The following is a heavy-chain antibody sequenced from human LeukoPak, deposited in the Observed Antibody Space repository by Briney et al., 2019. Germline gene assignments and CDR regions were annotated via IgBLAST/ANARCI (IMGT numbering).Heavy chain of an antibody. V-gene: IGHV1-18*01. J-gene: IGHJ4*02. Sequence: ASVKFSCRASGYTFTSHGISWVRQAPGQGLEWMGCIRPSTVDTDYALSLQGRVTLTTDTSTNTAYMELRSMRSDDTAVYYCARVRDYLFDYWGQGTLVTVSS. CDR1: GYTFTSHG. D-gene: IGHD2/OR15-2a*01. CDR3: ARVRDYLFDY. CDR2: IRPSTVDT.